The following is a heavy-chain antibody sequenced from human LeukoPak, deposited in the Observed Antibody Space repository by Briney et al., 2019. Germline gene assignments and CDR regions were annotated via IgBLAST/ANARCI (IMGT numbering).Heavy chain of an antibody. CDR2: INNRGSST. V-gene: IGHV3-23*01. D-gene: IGHD4-17*01. CDR3: AKERQTGDYFTSDY. CDR1: GFTFSTYW. J-gene: IGHJ4*02. Sequence: GGSLRLSCSASGFTFSTYWMSWVRQAPGEGLEWLSAINNRGSSTYYAGSVKDRFTISRDNSENTLYLQMNSLTVDDTAVYFCAKERQTGDYFTSDYWGQGTLVTVSS.